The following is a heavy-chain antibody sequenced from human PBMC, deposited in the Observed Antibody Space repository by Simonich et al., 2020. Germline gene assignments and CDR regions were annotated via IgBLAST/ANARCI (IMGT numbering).Heavy chain of an antibody. J-gene: IGHJ3*02. Sequence: QVQLVQSGAEVKKPGASVKVSCKASGYTFTSYGISWVLQAPGQGLEWMGWISAYNGNKNYAQKLQGRVTMTTDTSTSTAYMEQRSMRADEAAVYYCARSTTGTTAFDIWGQGTMVTVAS. V-gene: IGHV1-18*01. CDR2: ISAYNGNK. CDR3: ARSTTGTTAFDI. D-gene: IGHD1-1*01. CDR1: GYTFTSYG.